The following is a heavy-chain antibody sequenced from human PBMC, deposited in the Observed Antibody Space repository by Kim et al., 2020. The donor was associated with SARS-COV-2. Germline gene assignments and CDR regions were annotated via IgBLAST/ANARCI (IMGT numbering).Heavy chain of an antibody. CDR3: ARNPPYYCSSTSCTPAGFWFDP. Sequence: ASVKVSCKASGYTFTSYGISWVRQAPGQGLEWVGWISAYNGNTNYAQKLQGRVTMTTDTSTSTAYMELRSLRSDDTAVYYCARNPPYYCSSTSCTPAGFWFDPWGQGPLVTVSS. D-gene: IGHD2-2*01. V-gene: IGHV1-18*04. J-gene: IGHJ5*02. CDR2: ISAYNGNT. CDR1: GYTFTSYG.